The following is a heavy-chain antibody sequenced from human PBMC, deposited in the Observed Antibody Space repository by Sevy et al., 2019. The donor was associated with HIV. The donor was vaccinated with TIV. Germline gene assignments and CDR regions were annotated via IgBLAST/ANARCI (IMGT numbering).Heavy chain of an antibody. Sequence: LGGALRLPCAASGFTFSTSTMNWARQAPGKGLEWVSLMTSSGSYILYAESVKGRFTISRDNAKNSVFLQMNSLRVEDTAVYYCVRDGWNYWGQGTLVTVSS. CDR3: VRDGWNY. J-gene: IGHJ4*02. CDR2: MTSSGSYI. V-gene: IGHV3-21*01. CDR1: GFTFSTST. D-gene: IGHD2-15*01.